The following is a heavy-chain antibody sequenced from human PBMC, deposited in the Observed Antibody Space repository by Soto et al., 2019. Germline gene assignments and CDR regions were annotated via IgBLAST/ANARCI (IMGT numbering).Heavy chain of an antibody. V-gene: IGHV3-74*01. CDR3: ARGASGNYYLDY. D-gene: IGHD3-10*01. CDR2: INTDGSTT. CDR1: GFTFSSYW. Sequence: EVQLVESEGNLVQPGGSLRLSCAASGFTFSSYWIHWVRQPPGKGLLWVSRINTDGSTTNYADSVKGRFTISRDNAKNTLYLQMNSLRAEDTAVYYCARGASGNYYLDYWGQGALVTISS. J-gene: IGHJ4*02.